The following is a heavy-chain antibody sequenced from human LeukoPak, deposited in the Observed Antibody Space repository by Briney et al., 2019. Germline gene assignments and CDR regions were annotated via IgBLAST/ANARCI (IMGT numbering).Heavy chain of an antibody. CDR1: GYSLTELS. D-gene: IGHD2-2*01. Sequence: ASVKVSCKVSGYSLTELSKYWVRQAPGKGLEWMGGLDVEDGDGETIYAQKFEGRATMTEDTSSDTVYMELSSLRSDDTAVNYCAVGDPYQLLEYWGQGTLVTVSS. CDR2: LDVEDGDGET. J-gene: IGHJ4*02. CDR3: AVGDPYQLLEY. V-gene: IGHV1-24*01.